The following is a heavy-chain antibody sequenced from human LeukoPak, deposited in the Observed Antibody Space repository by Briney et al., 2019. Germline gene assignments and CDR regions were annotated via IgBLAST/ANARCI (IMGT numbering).Heavy chain of an antibody. CDR1: GGTFSSYA. CDR3: ARDNGGLHHAIDI. J-gene: IGHJ3*02. V-gene: IGHV1-69*13. Sequence: SVKVSCKASGGTFSSYAISWVRQAPGQGLEWMGGIIPMFGTASYAQKFQGRVTITADESTSTAYMELSSLRSEDTAVYYCARDNGGLHHAIDIWGQGTMVTVSS. D-gene: IGHD2-8*01. CDR2: IIPMFGTA.